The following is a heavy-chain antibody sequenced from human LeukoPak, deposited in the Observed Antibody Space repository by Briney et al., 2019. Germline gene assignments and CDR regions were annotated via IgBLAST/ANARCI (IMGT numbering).Heavy chain of an antibody. CDR1: GFTFDDYT. CDR2: ISWDGART. J-gene: IGHJ4*02. V-gene: IGHV3-43*01. CDR3: ARAPYGNYGTLDY. D-gene: IGHD4-11*01. Sequence: GGSLRLSCATSGFTFDDYTMYWVRQGPGKGLEWISLISWDGARTYYADSVKGRFTISRDNTKNSLYLQKNSLRTEDTALYYCARAPYGNYGTLDYWGQGTLVTVFS.